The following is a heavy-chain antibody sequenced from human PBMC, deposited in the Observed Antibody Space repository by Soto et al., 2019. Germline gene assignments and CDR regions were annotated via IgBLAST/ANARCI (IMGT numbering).Heavy chain of an antibody. J-gene: IGHJ6*02. CDR1: GGSISSGDYY. V-gene: IGHV4-30-4*01. Sequence: SETLSLTCTVSGGSISSGDYYWSWIRQPPGKGLEWIGYIYYSGSTYYNPSLKSRVTISVDTSKNQFSPKLSSVTAADTAVYYCAREAKHHYYGMDVWGQGTTVTVSS. CDR3: AREAKHHYYGMDV. CDR2: IYYSGST.